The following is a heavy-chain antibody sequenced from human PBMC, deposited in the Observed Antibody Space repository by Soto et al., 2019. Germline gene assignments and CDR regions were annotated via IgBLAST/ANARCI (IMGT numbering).Heavy chain of an antibody. Sequence: QVQLQQWGAGLLKPSETLSLTCAVYGGSFSAYSWSWIRQPPGKGLEWIGEINHLGSTNYNSSLKSRVTISVDSPKKKFSLRLNSVTAADTAVYYCARRAISVVAGTDFWGQGARVTGSS. V-gene: IGHV4-34*01. J-gene: IGHJ4*02. CDR2: INHLGST. CDR1: GGSFSAYS. D-gene: IGHD6-19*01. CDR3: ARRAISVVAGTDF.